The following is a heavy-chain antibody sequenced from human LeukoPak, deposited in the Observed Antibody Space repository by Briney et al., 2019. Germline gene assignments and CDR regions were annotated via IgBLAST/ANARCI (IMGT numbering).Heavy chain of an antibody. CDR3: ARGYCSSTDCHLARHFDY. CDR1: GFTFSTSG. D-gene: IGHD2-2*01. J-gene: IGHJ4*02. Sequence: GGSLRLSCAACGFTFSTSGVGWVRQAPGKGLEWLSYITSATVTLYMDSVKGRFTISRDNAKNSLYVQMNGMREEDTAVYYCARGYCSSTDCHLARHFDYWGQGTRVTVSS. V-gene: IGHV3-48*02. CDR2: ITSATVTL.